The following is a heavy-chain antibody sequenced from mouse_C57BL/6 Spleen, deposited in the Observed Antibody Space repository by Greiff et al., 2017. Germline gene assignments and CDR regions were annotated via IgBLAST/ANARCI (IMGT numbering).Heavy chain of an antibody. CDR3: AREGSGYVSWFAY. Sequence: EVQLVESGGGLVKPGGSLKLSCAASGFTFSSYAMSWVRQTPEKRLEWVATISDGGSYTYYPDNVKGRFTISRDNAKNNLYLQMSHLKSEDTAMYYCAREGSGYVSWFAYWGQGTLVTVSA. CDR1: GFTFSSYA. D-gene: IGHD3-2*02. CDR2: ISDGGSYT. V-gene: IGHV5-4*01. J-gene: IGHJ3*01.